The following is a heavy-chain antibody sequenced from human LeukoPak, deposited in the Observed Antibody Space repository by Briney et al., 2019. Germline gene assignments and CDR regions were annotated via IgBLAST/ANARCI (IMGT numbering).Heavy chain of an antibody. CDR2: ISSSGRTM. CDR3: ARPVLPWGYFDY. Sequence: GGSLRLSCTASGFTFSSYEMNWVRQAPGKVLEWVSYISSSGRTMYYGDSVKGRCTISRDNAKNSLYLQMNSLRAEDTAVYYCARPVLPWGYFDYWGQGTLVTVSS. V-gene: IGHV3-48*03. D-gene: IGHD3-10*01. CDR1: GFTFSSYE. J-gene: IGHJ4*02.